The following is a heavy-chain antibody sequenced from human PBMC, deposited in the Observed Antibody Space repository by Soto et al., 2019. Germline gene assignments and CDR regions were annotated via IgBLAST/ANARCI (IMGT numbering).Heavy chain of an antibody. CDR1: GFSFRDYA. J-gene: IGHJ4*02. V-gene: IGHV3-23*01. CDR2: ISGSGGDA. Sequence: GGSLRLSCKVSGFSFRDYAMSWVRQAPGEGLEWVSDISGSGGDARYADSVKGRFTISRDNSRDTLFLQLNSLRVNDTAVYYCGKERRGSGWSVCNFWGQGTLVTFYS. CDR3: GKERRGSGWSVCNF. D-gene: IGHD6-19*01.